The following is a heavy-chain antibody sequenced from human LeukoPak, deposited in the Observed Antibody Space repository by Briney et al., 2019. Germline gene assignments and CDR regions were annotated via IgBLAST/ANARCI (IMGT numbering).Heavy chain of an antibody. V-gene: IGHV3-48*02. CDR3: ARVGYTSGWDI. CDR2: ISSSSSAI. CDR1: GFAFRTYS. D-gene: IGHD6-19*01. Sequence: GGSLRLSCAASGFAFRTYSMTWVRQAPGKGLEWVSYISSSSSAIYYTDSVKGRFTISRDNAENSLSLQMNSLRDEDTAVYYCARVGYTSGWDIWGQGTMVTVSS. J-gene: IGHJ3*02.